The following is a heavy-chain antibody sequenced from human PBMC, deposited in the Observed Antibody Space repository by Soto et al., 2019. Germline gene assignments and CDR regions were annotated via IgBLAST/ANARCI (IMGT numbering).Heavy chain of an antibody. CDR3: AAGGATREYYYYYYGMDV. J-gene: IGHJ6*02. CDR1: GFTFTSSA. D-gene: IGHD1-26*01. V-gene: IGHV1-58*01. CDR2: IVVGSGNT. Sequence: ASVKVSCKASGFTFTSSAVQWVRQARGQRLEWIGWIVVGSGNTNYAQKFQERVTITRDMSTSTAYMELSSLRSEDTAVYYCAAGGATREYYYYYYGMDVWGQGTTVTVSS.